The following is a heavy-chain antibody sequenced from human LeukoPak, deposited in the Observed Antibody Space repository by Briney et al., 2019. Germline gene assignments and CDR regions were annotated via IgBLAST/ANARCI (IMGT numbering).Heavy chain of an antibody. CDR3: ARTPSGYCSSTSCRTFQH. CDR2: MNPNSGNT. Sequence: VASVKVSCKASGYTFTSYDINWVRQATGQGLEGMGWMNPNSGNTGYAQKFQGRVTITRNTSISTAYMELSSLRSEDTAVYYCARTPSGYCSSTSCRTFQHWGQGTLVTVSS. D-gene: IGHD2-2*01. CDR1: GYTFTSYD. J-gene: IGHJ1*01. V-gene: IGHV1-8*03.